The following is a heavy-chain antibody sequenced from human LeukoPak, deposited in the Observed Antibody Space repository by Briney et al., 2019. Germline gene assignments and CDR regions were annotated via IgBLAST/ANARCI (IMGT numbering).Heavy chain of an antibody. V-gene: IGHV1-46*01. CDR3: ARAVYGGWYTDYFDY. D-gene: IGHD6-19*01. CDR2: INPSGGST. Sequence: ASVTVSCKASGYTFTSYYMHWVRQAPGQGLEWMGIINPSGGSTSYAQKFQGRVTMTRDTSTSTVYMELSSLRSEDTAVYYCARAVYGGWYTDYFDYWGQGTLVTVSS. J-gene: IGHJ4*02. CDR1: GYTFTSYY.